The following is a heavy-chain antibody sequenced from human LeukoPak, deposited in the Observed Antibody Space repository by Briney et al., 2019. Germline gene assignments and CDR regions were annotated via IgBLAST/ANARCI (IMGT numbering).Heavy chain of an antibody. CDR2: ISGSGGST. D-gene: IGHD2-2*01. CDR1: GFTFSSYA. CDR3: AKDSDVVPAAMGYFDY. V-gene: IGHV3-23*01. Sequence: GGSLRLSCAASGFTFSSYAMSWVRQAPGKGLEWVSAISGSGGSTYYADSVKGRFTISRDNSKNTLYLQMNSLRAEDTAVYYCAKDSDVVPAAMGYFDYWGQGTLATVSS. J-gene: IGHJ4*02.